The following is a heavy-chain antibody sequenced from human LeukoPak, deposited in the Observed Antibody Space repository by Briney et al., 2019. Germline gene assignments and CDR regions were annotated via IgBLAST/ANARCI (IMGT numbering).Heavy chain of an antibody. J-gene: IGHJ4*02. CDR3: ARGPSGYHNT. V-gene: IGHV3-30*03. D-gene: IGHD5-12*01. CDR2: ISFDGSTK. Sequence: GGSLRLSCAASGFTFSSYGMHWVRQAPGKGLEWVAVISFDGSTKYYADSVRGRFTISRDNSKNTLYLQMNSLRPEGTTVYYCARGPSGYHNTGGQGTLVTVSS. CDR1: GFTFSSYG.